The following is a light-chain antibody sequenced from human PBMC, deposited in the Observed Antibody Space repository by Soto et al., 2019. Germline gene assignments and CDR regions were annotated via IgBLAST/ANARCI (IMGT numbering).Light chain of an antibody. Sequence: QSALTQPASVSGSPGQSITISCTGTSSDVGSYNLVSWYQQHPGKAPKLMIYEGSKRPSGASNRFSGSKSGNTASLTISGLQAEDEADYYCCSYAGSSTGVFGGGTQLTVL. V-gene: IGLV2-23*01. CDR2: EGS. CDR1: SSDVGSYNL. J-gene: IGLJ3*02. CDR3: CSYAGSSTGV.